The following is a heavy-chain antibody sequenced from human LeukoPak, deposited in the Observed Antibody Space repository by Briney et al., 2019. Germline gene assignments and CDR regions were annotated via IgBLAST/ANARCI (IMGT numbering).Heavy chain of an antibody. CDR1: GGTFSSYA. V-gene: IGHV1-69*06. J-gene: IGHJ4*02. CDR2: IIPIFGTA. Sequence: VASVKVSCTASGGTFSSYAISWVRQAPGQGLEWTGGIIPIFGTANCAQKFQGRVTITADKSTSTAYMELSSLRSEDTAVYYCARAPPRSSGWYYFDYWGQGTLVTVSS. D-gene: IGHD6-19*01. CDR3: ARAPPRSSGWYYFDY.